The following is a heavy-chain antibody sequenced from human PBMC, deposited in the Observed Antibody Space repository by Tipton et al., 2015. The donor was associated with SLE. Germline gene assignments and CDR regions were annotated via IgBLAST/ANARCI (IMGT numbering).Heavy chain of an antibody. V-gene: IGHV4-34*01. CDR2: INHSGST. D-gene: IGHD3-22*01. J-gene: IGHJ1*01. Sequence: SLTCAVYGGSFSGYYWSWIRQPPGKGLEWIGEINHSGSTNYNPSLKSRVTISVDTSKNQFSLKLSSVTAADTAVYYCASSQHYYDTVRYFQHWGQGTLVTVSS. CDR3: ASSQHYYDTVRYFQH. CDR1: GGSFSGYY.